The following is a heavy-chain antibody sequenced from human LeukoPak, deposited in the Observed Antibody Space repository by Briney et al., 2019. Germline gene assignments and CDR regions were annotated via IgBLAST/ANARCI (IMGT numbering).Heavy chain of an antibody. CDR2: IDHSGST. CDR3: ARGLEVRARVGYHYYMDV. CDR1: GGSISSSNW. J-gene: IGHJ6*03. D-gene: IGHD1-26*01. V-gene: IGHV4-4*02. Sequence: SETLSLTCAVSGGSISSSNWWSWVRPPPGKGLEWIGEIDHSGSTNYNPSLKSRVTISVDKSKNQFSLTMSSVTAADTAVYFCARGLEVRARVGYHYYMDVWGKGTTVTVSS.